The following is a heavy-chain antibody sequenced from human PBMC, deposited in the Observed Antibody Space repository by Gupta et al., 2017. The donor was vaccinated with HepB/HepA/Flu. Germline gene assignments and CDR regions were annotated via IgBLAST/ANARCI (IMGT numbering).Heavy chain of an antibody. V-gene: IGHV3-7*01. CDR3: ARYCSSTSCYTGNYFDY. CDR2: IKQDGSEK. Sequence: RQAPGKGLEWVANIKQDGSEKYYVDSVKGRFTISRDNAKNSLYLQMNSLRAEDTAVYYCARYCSSTSCYTGNYFDYWGQGTLVTVSS. J-gene: IGHJ4*02. D-gene: IGHD2-2*02.